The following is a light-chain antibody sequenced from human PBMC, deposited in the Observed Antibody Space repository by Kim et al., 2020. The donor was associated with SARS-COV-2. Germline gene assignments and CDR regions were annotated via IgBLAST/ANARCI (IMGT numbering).Light chain of an antibody. V-gene: IGKV3-11*01. J-gene: IGKJ3*01. CDR1: QSVSRF. CDR2: DAS. Sequence: EILLTQSPATLSLSPGDRATFSCRASQSVSRFLAWYQQRPGQAPRLLIYDASNRVTGIPTRFSGNGSGTDFTLTISSLEPADYAIYYCQVRFNWPRRFIFGPGTKVDIK. CDR3: QVRFNWPRRFI.